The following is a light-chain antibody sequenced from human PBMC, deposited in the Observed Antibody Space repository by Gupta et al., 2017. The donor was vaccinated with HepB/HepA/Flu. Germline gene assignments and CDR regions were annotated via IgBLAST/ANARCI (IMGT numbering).Light chain of an antibody. Sequence: GASVKLTCTLSSGHSSYAIAWHQQQPEKGPRFLMKLNSDGSHSKGDGIPDRFSGSSSGTERYLTISSLQSEDEADYYCQTWGTGIWVFGGGTKLTV. V-gene: IGLV4-69*01. CDR3: QTWGTGIWV. CDR2: LNSDGSH. CDR1: SGHSSYA. J-gene: IGLJ3*02.